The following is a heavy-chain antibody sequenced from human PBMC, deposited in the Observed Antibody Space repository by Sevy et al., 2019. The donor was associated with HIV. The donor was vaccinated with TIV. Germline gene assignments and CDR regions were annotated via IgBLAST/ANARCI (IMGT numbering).Heavy chain of an antibody. V-gene: IGHV4-61*01. D-gene: IGHD3-9*01. Sequence: SETLSLTCSVSGGSVSSANDYWSWVRQPPGKGLEWIGYVFYFGSTNYNPSLKSRVTISLDMSKSQFSLKLTSVTAADTAVYYCESDQYYAILTGLYAMDVWGQGTTVTVSS. J-gene: IGHJ6*02. CDR1: GGSVSSANDY. CDR2: VFYFGST. CDR3: ESDQYYAILTGLYAMDV.